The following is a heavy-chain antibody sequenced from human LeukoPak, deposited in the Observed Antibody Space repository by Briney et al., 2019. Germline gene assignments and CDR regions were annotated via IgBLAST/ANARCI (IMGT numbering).Heavy chain of an antibody. CDR3: ARDPATRNWFDP. J-gene: IGHJ5*02. CDR1: GYTFTSYC. CDR2: INPSGGST. V-gene: IGHV1-46*01. Sequence: EASVKVSCKASGYTFTSYCMHWVRQAPGQGLEWMGIINPSGGSTSYAQKFQGRVTMTRDTSTSTVYMELSSLRSEDTAVYYCARDPATRNWFDPWGQGTLVTVSS.